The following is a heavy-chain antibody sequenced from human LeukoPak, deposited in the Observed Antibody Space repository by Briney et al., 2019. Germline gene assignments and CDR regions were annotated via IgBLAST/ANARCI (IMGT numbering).Heavy chain of an antibody. CDR3: ARVASYAFDI. J-gene: IGHJ3*02. V-gene: IGHV3-7*01. D-gene: IGHD6-6*01. CDR2: INQDGTEK. CDR1: GFTFTSYW. Sequence: GGSLRLSCAASGFTFTSYWMSWVRQAPGKGLEWVANINQDGTEKYYVRSVKGRFTISRDNAKNSLYLQMNSLRAEDTAVYYCARVASYAFDIWGQGTMVPVSS.